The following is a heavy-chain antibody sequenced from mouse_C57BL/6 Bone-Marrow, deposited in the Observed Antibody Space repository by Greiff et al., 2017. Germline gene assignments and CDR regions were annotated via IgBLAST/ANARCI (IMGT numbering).Heavy chain of an antibody. Sequence: VKLLESGAELVKPGASVKLSCKASGYTFTEYTIHWVKQRSGQGLEWIGWFYPGSGSIKYNEKFKDKATLTADKSSSTVYMELSRLTSEDSAVYFCARHEAGTVVATGYFDYWGQGTTLTVSS. CDR1: GYTFTEYT. CDR2: FYPGSGSI. V-gene: IGHV1-62-2*01. CDR3: ARHEAGTVVATGYFDY. J-gene: IGHJ2*01. D-gene: IGHD1-1*01.